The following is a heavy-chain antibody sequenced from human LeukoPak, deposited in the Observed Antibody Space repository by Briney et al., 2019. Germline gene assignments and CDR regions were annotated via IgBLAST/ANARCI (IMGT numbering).Heavy chain of an antibody. J-gene: IGHJ3*02. CDR1: GFTFSNYW. V-gene: IGHV3-7*03. CDR2: IKQDGSEK. Sequence: GGSLRLSCAASGFTFSNYWMNWVRQAPGKGLEWVANIKQDGSEKYYVDSVKGRFTISRDNAKTSLYLQMNSLRAEDTAVYYCARDVLAAGATGTFDIWGQGTMVTVSS. CDR3: ARDVLAAGATGTFDI. D-gene: IGHD1-14*01.